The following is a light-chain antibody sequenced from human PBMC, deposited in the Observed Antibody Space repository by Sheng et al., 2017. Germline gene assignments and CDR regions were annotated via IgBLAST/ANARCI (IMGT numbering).Light chain of an antibody. J-gene: IGKJ2*01. Sequence: DIQLTQSPSFLSASVGDRVTITCRASQGINNYLAWYQQKPGKAPNLLIYAASTLQSGVPSRFSGSGSGTEFTLTISSLQPEDFATYYCQQLNSYPYTFGQGTKLESK. CDR1: QGINNY. CDR3: QQLNSYPYT. V-gene: IGKV1-9*01. CDR2: AAS.